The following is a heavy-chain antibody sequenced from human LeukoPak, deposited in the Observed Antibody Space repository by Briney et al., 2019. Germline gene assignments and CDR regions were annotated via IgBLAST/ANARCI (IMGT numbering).Heavy chain of an antibody. V-gene: IGHV1-46*01. D-gene: IGHD2-2*01. CDR1: GYTFASYY. CDR2: INPSGGST. Sequence: ASVKVSCKASGYTFASYYVHWVRQAPGQGLEWMGIINPSGGSTSYAQKFQGRVTMTRDTSTSTVYMELSSLRSEDTAVYYCARWGPYCSSTSCHESGGGDYWGQGTLVTVSS. CDR3: ARWGPYCSSTSCHESGGGDY. J-gene: IGHJ4*02.